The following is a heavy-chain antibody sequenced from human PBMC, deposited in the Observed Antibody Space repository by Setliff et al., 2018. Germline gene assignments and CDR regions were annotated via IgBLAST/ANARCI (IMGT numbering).Heavy chain of an antibody. J-gene: IGHJ5*02. V-gene: IGHV4-61*09. CDR1: GGSLSSGPYY. D-gene: IGHD6-19*01. Sequence: SETLSLTCTVSGGSLSSGPYYWTWVRQPAGKGLEWIGHIYSSGTTNYSPSLRSRVTISSDTSKNQFSLQLSSVTATDTAVYYCARASSGWYSAYYYYMDLWGQGTLVTVSS. CDR3: ARASSGWYSAYYYYMDL. CDR2: IYSSGTT.